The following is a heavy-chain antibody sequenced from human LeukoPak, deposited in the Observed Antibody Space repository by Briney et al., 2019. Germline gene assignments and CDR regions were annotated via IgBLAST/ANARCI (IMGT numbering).Heavy chain of an antibody. CDR3: ARGPYYGSGSYYAPHY. Sequence: GESLKISCEGSGYSFSNYWIGWVRQMPGKGLEWMGIIYPGDSDTRYSPSFQGQVTISADKSITTAYLQWSSLKASDTAMYYCARGPYYGSGSYYAPHYWGQGTLVIVSS. CDR1: GYSFSNYW. D-gene: IGHD3-10*01. V-gene: IGHV5-51*01. J-gene: IGHJ4*02. CDR2: IYPGDSDT.